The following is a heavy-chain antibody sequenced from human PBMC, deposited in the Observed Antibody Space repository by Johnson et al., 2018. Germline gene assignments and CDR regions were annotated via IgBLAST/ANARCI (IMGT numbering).Heavy chain of an antibody. CDR3: AKLGGLFGELYYYYMDV. J-gene: IGHJ6*03. D-gene: IGHD3-10*02. CDR1: GFTFSSYA. CDR2: ISGSGGST. V-gene: IGHV3-23*04. Sequence: VQLVESGGGVVQPGGSLRLSCAASGFTFSSYAMTWVRQAPGKGLEWVSAISGSGGSTYYADSVKGRFTISRANSKNTLSLQMNSRRAEDTAVYYCAKLGGLFGELYYYYMDVWGKGTTVTVSS.